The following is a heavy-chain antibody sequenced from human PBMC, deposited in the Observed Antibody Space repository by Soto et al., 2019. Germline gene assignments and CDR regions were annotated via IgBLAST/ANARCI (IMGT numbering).Heavy chain of an antibody. CDR3: ASGNSGWYVSRYYYYGMDV. CDR2: IIPIFGTA. Sequence: GASVKVSCKASGGTFSSYAISWVRQAPGQGLEWMGGIIPIFGTANYAQKFQGRVTITADESTSTAYMELSSLRSEDTAVYYCASGNSGWYVSRYYYYGMDVCGQGTTVTVSS. V-gene: IGHV1-69*13. CDR1: GGTFSSYA. J-gene: IGHJ6*02. D-gene: IGHD6-19*01.